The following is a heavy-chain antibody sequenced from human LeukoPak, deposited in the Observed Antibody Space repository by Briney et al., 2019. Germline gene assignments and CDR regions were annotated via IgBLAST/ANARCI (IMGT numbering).Heavy chain of an antibody. CDR2: ISGSGGST. J-gene: IGHJ6*03. CDR3: AKDYDFWSGNYYYYYYMDV. Sequence: PGGSLRLSCAASGFTFSSYAMSWVRQAPGKGLEWVSAISGSGGSTYYADSVKGRFTISRDNSKNTLYLQMNSLRAEDTAVYYCAKDYDFWSGNYYYYYYMDVWGKGTTVTVSS. V-gene: IGHV3-23*01. CDR1: GFTFSSYA. D-gene: IGHD3-3*01.